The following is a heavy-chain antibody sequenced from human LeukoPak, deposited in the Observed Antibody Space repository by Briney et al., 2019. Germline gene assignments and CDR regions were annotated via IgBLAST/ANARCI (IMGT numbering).Heavy chain of an antibody. CDR3: ARFNYDFWSGYYSVFDY. V-gene: IGHV4-30-2*01. Sequence: SETLSLTCAVSGGSISSGGYSWSWIRQPPGKGLEWIGYIYHSGTTYYNPSLKSRVTISVDRSKDQFSPNLSSVTAADTAVYYCARFNYDFWSGYYSVFDYWGQGTLVTVSS. CDR1: GGSISSGGYS. J-gene: IGHJ4*02. D-gene: IGHD3-3*01. CDR2: IYHSGTT.